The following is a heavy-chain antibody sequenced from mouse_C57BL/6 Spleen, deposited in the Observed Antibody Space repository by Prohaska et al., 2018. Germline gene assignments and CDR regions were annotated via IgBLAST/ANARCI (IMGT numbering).Heavy chain of an antibody. D-gene: IGHD2-5*01. CDR3: ATYYSNYADY. Sequence: IQCVKPRPGQGLEWIGEIDPSDSYTNYNQKFKGKATLTVDTSSSTAYMQLRSLTSEDSAVYYCATYYSNYADYWGQGTTLTVSS. V-gene: IGHV1-50*01. J-gene: IGHJ2*01. CDR2: IDPSDSYT.